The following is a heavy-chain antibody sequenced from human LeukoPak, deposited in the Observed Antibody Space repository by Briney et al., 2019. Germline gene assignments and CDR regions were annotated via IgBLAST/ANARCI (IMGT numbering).Heavy chain of an antibody. D-gene: IGHD2-15*01. CDR3: ARDSSGGSNDAFDI. V-gene: IGHV3-21*01. J-gene: IGHJ3*02. CDR2: ISSSSSYI. Sequence: PGGSLRLSCAASGFTFSSYSMNWVRQAPGKGLEWVPSISSSSSYIYYADSVKGRFTISRDNAKNSLYLQMNSLRAEDTAVYYCARDSSGGSNDAFDIWGQGTMVTVSS. CDR1: GFTFSSYS.